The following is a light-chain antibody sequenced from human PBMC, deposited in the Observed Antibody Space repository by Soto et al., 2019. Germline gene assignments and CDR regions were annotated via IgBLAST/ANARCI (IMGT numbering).Light chain of an antibody. J-gene: IGKJ1*01. CDR3: QQVNNWPRT. CDR2: DAS. Sequence: EIVLTQSPATLSLSPGKRATLSCRASQSVSSYLAWYQQKPGQAPRLLIYDASNRATGIPARFSGSVSGTDFTLTISSLEPEDFAVYYFQQVNNWPRTFGEGTKVEIK. CDR1: QSVSSY. V-gene: IGKV3-11*01.